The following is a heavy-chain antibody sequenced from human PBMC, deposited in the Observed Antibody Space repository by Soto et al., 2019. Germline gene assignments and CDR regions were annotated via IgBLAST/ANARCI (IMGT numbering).Heavy chain of an antibody. Sequence: GGSLRLSCAASGFTFSSYAMHWVRQAPGKGLEWVAVTSYDGSNKYYADSVKGRFTISRDNSKNTLYLQMNSLRAEDTAVYYCARGGVYDILTGPAGQRDYWGQGTLVTVSS. J-gene: IGHJ4*02. CDR1: GFTFSSYA. CDR3: ARGGVYDILTGPAGQRDY. V-gene: IGHV3-30-3*01. D-gene: IGHD3-9*01. CDR2: TSYDGSNK.